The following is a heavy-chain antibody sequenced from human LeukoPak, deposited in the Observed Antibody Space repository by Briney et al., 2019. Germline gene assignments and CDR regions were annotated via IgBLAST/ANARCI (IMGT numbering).Heavy chain of an antibody. D-gene: IGHD6-19*01. V-gene: IGHV1-69*13. CDR3: ARDGPRLVPDY. J-gene: IGHJ4*02. CDR1: GGTFSSYA. Sequence: SVKVSCKASGGTFSSYAISWVRQAPGQGLEWMGGIIPIFGTANYAQKFQGRVTVTADESTSTAYMELSSLRSDDTAVYYCARDGPRLVPDYWGQGTLVTVSS. CDR2: IIPIFGTA.